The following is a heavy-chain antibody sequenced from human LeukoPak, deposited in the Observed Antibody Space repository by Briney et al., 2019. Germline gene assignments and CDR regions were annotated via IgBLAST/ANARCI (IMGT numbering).Heavy chain of an antibody. J-gene: IGHJ4*02. V-gene: IGHV3-7*01. CDR1: GFTFSSYW. CDR2: IKQDGSEK. D-gene: IGHD2-2*02. CDR3: AGLWGYCSSTICYK. Sequence: PGGSLRLACAASGFTFSSYWMSWVRQAPGKGLEWVANIKQDGSEKYYVDSVKGRFTISRDNAKNSLYLQMNSLRAEDTAVYYCAGLWGYCSSTICYKWGQGTLVTVSS.